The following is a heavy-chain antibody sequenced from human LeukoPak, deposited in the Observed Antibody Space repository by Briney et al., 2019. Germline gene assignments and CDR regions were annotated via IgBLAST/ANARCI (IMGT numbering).Heavy chain of an antibody. V-gene: IGHV3-48*01. J-gene: IGHJ5*02. CDR1: GFTFSSYS. CDR2: ISSSSSTI. D-gene: IGHD5-18*01. CDR3: ARVGSPGWLLHNWFDP. Sequence: PGGSLRLSCAASGFTFSSYSMNWVRQASGKGLEWVSYISSSSSTIYYADSVKGRFTISRDNAKNSLYLQMNSLRAEDTAVYYCARVGSPGWLLHNWFDPWGQGTLVTVSS.